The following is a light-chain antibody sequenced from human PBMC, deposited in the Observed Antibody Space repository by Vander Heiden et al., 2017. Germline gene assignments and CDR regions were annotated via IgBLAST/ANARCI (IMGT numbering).Light chain of an antibody. J-gene: IGKJ1*01. CDR2: AAS. CDR1: RDISSY. CDR3: QQSYSALGT. Sequence: DIQMTQSPSSLSASVGDRVTITCRASRDISSYLNWYHQKPGEAPRLLIYAASILQSGVPSRFSGTGSVADYTLTIGSLQPEDSATYYCQQSYSALGTFGQGTKVEIK. V-gene: IGKV1-39*01.